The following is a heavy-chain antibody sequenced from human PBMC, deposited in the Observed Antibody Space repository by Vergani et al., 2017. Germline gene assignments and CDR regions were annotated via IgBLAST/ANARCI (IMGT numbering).Heavy chain of an antibody. CDR3: ARAASSSWLDNWFDP. J-gene: IGHJ5*02. CDR2: ISSSSSYI. D-gene: IGHD6-13*01. Sequence: EVQLVESGGGLVKPGGSLRLSCAASGFTFSSYSMNWVRQAPGKGLEWVSSISSSSSYIYYADSVKGRFTISRDNAKNSLYLQMNSLRAEDTAVYYCARAASSSWLDNWFDPWGQGTLVTVSS. CDR1: GFTFSSYS. V-gene: IGHV3-21*01.